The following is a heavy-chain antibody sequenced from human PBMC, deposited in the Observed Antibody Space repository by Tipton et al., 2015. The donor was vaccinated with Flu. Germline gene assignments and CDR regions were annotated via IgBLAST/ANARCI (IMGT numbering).Heavy chain of an antibody. V-gene: IGHV3-30*04. J-gene: IGHJ4*02. CDR2: ISYDGSNK. Sequence: SLRLSCAASGFTFSSYAMHWVRQAPGKGLEWVAVISYDGSNKYYADSVKGRFTISRDNSKNTLYLQMNSLRAEDTAVYYCARGTVEAAGIEVWYWGQGTLVTVSS. CDR1: GFTFSSYA. D-gene: IGHD6-13*01. CDR3: ARGTVEAAGIEVWY.